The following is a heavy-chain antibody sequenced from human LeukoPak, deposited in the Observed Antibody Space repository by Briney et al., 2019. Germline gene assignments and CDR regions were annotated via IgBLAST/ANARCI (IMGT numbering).Heavy chain of an antibody. J-gene: IGHJ4*01. CDR2: ISGDGGST. CDR3: ARDKGDSGGYYSDY. Sequence: QPGGSLRLSCAPSGFTFHDYAMHWVRQAPGKGLEWVSLISGDGGSTYYTDSVKGRFIISRDNIKNSLHLQINSLRPEDTALYYCARDKGDSGGYYSDYWGQGTLVIVSS. CDR1: GFTFHDYA. D-gene: IGHD3-22*01. V-gene: IGHV3-43*02.